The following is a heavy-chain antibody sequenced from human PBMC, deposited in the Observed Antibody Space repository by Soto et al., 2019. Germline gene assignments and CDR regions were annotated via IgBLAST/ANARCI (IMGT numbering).Heavy chain of an antibody. V-gene: IGHV1-69*04. J-gene: IGHJ4*01. CDR3: ARELVGYYYDSSGYYPYYFDY. D-gene: IGHD3-22*01. Sequence: SVKVSCKASGGTFSSYTISWVRQAPGQGLEWMGRIIPILGIANYAQKFQGRVTITADKSTSTAYMELSSLRSEDTAVYYCARELVGYYYDSSGYYPYYFDYWG. CDR1: GGTFSSYT. CDR2: IIPILGIA.